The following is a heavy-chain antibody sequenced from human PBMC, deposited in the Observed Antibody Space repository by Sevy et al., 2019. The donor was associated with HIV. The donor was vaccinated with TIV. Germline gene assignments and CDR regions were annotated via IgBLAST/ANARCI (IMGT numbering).Heavy chain of an antibody. J-gene: IGHJ4*02. CDR3: ASEAGYGTDSRHFDY. V-gene: IGHV3-33*08. CDR1: RFTFSTYV. CDR2: IWHDGNSE. D-gene: IGHD5-12*01. Sequence: GGSLRLSCVASRFTFSTYVMHWVRQAPGKGLEWVAVIWHDGNSEYYADSVRGRFTISRDDSKNTLYLQMNSLRAEDTAVYYSASEAGYGTDSRHFDYWGQGTLVTVSS.